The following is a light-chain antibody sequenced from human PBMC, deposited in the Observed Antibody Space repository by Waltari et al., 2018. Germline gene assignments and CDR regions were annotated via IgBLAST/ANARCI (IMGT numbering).Light chain of an antibody. Sequence: QYALTQPASVSGYPGQSITISCTGISSDVGSYKFVSWYQQHPGKAPKLMIYEGYKRPSGVANRFSGSKAGNTATLTISGLQAEDEADYYCCSYAGLNMWLFGGGTKLTVL. CDR1: SSDVGSYKF. CDR2: EGY. CDR3: CSYAGLNMWL. J-gene: IGLJ3*02. V-gene: IGLV2-23*01.